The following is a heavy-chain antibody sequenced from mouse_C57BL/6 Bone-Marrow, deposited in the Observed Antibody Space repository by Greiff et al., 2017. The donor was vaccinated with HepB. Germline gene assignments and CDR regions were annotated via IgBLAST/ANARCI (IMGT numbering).Heavy chain of an antibody. V-gene: IGHV1-26*01. J-gene: IGHJ2*01. CDR3: ARRIHYYGSSYVEYFDY. CDR1: GYTFTDYY. CDR2: INPNNGGT. D-gene: IGHD1-1*01. Sequence: EVKLQQSGPELVKPGASVKISCKASGYTFTDYYMNWVKQSHGKSLEWIGDINPNNGGTSYNQKFKGKATLTVGKSSSTAYMELRSLTSEDSAVYYCARRIHYYGSSYVEYFDYWGQGTTLTVSS.